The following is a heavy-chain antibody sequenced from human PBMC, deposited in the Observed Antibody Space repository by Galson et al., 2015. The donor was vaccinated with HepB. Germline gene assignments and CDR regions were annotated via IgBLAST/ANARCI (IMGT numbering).Heavy chain of an antibody. CDR2: ISGSSSFI. CDR3: ARVVYFDSSAYAY. V-gene: IGHV3-21*01. D-gene: IGHD3-22*01. J-gene: IGHJ4*02. Sequence: SLRLSCAASGFTFTNYNMNWVRQAPGKGLEWVSSISGSSSFISYTDSVKGRFTISRDNAKNSLYLQMNSLRAEDTAVYYCARVVYFDSSAYAYWGQGTLVTVSS. CDR1: GFTFTNYN.